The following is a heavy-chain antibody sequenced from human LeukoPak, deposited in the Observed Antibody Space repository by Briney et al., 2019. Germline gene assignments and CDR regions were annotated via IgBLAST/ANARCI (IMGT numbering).Heavy chain of an antibody. D-gene: IGHD3-10*01. CDR1: GFTVSSNY. Sequence: PGGSLRLSCAASGFTVSSNYMSWVRQAPGKGLEWVSLLFSGGSTYYADSVKGRFTISRDNSKNTLYLQMNSLRAEDTAVYYCAKDASRKVRGVMWYWGQGTLVTVSS. CDR3: AKDASRKVRGVMWY. J-gene: IGHJ4*02. V-gene: IGHV3-66*01. CDR2: LFSGGST.